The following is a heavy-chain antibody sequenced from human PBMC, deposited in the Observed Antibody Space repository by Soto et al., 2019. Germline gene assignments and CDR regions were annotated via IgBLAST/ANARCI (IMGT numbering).Heavy chain of an antibody. CDR3: ARDYYDRAGFDY. CDR1: VYAFTSSA. V-gene: IGHV1-18*01. J-gene: IGHJ4*02. CDR2: ISADNGNT. Sequence: LEVSWESSVYAFTSSASRWVRTAPGQRLEWMGWISADNGNTNYAQKLQGRVTMTTDTSTSTAYMELRSLRSDDTAVYYCARDYYDRAGFDYWGQGTRV. D-gene: IGHD3-22*01.